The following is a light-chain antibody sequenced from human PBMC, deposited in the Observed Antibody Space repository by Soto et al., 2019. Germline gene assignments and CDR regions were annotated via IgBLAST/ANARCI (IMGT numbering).Light chain of an antibody. Sequence: DVRMTQSPSTLSASVGDRVTITCRASQSVSSWLAWYQQKPGKAPKPLIYKASTLESGVPSRFSGSGSGTEFTLTISSLQPDDFATYYCQQYHYYLYTFGQGTKVDIK. CDR1: QSVSSW. J-gene: IGKJ2*01. CDR3: QQYHYYLYT. CDR2: KAS. V-gene: IGKV1-5*03.